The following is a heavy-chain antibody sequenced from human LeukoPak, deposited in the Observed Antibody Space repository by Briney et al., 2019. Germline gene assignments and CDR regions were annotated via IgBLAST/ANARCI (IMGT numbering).Heavy chain of an antibody. Sequence: PGGSLRLSCAASGFTFSSYAMTWVRQAPGKGVEWVSGISGNGQNTYYADSVKGRFTISRDNSKNTLYLQMNNMRAEDTAVYYCAKRIAVSGMGFDYWGQGTLVTVSS. CDR2: ISGNGQNT. CDR1: GFTFSSYA. D-gene: IGHD6-19*01. CDR3: AKRIAVSGMGFDY. V-gene: IGHV3-23*01. J-gene: IGHJ4*02.